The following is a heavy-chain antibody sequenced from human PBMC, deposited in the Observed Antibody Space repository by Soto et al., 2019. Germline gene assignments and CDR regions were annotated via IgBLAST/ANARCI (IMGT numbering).Heavy chain of an antibody. CDR1: GDSVSSNSAA. Sequence: QTLSLTCAISGDSVSSNSAAWNWVRQSPSRGLEWLGRTYYRSKWNNDYAVSVKGRISVNPDTSKNQFSLQLNSVTPEDTAQYFCSRQTRGGMDVWGQGTTVTVSS. CDR3: SRQTRGGMDV. CDR2: TYYRSKWNN. V-gene: IGHV6-1*01. J-gene: IGHJ6*02.